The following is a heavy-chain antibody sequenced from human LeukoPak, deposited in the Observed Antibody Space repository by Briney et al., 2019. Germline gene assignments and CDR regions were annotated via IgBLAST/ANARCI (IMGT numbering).Heavy chain of an antibody. J-gene: IGHJ3*02. D-gene: IGHD4-17*01. CDR1: GDSFSGYY. Sequence: SETLSLTCSVSGDSFSGYYWNWIRQPPGKGLEWIGYVYYSGGTSYNPSLRSRVTISVDSSKSQFSLELTSVTAADTAIYYCARQMTTLPTGRTFDTWGQGTMVTVSS. CDR3: ARQMTTLPTGRTFDT. V-gene: IGHV4-59*01. CDR2: VYYSGGT.